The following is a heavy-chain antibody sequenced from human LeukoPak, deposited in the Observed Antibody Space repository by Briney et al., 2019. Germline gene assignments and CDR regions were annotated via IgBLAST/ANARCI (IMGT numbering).Heavy chain of an antibody. J-gene: IGHJ4*02. V-gene: IGHV3-23*01. Sequence: GGSLRLSCTVSGFTFSSYWVSWVRQAPGKGLEWVSAISGSGGSTYYADSVKGWFTISRDNSKNTLYLQMNSLRAEDTAVYYCAKEGTIAVAGNFGYWGQGTLVTVSS. CDR1: GFTFSSYW. CDR3: AKEGTIAVAGNFGY. CDR2: ISGSGGST. D-gene: IGHD6-19*01.